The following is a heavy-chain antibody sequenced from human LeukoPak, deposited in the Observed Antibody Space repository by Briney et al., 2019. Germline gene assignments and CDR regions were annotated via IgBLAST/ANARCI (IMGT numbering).Heavy chain of an antibody. CDR1: GDSVSIKSVS. V-gene: IGHV6-1*01. J-gene: IGHJ4*02. CDR2: TRYRSTWMT. CDR3: VRDFNWGFDY. D-gene: IGHD7-27*01. Sequence: SQTLSLTCAISGDSVSIKSVSWSWIRQSPSGGLEFLGRTRYRSTWMTFYSLSVQSRMTINADTSRNHVSLRLNSVTPEDTALYYCVRDFNWGFDYWGQGTLVTVSS.